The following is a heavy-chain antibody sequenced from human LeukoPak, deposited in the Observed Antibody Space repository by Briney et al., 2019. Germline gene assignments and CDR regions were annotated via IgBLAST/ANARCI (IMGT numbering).Heavy chain of an antibody. CDR1: GGSIRSSYYY. CDR3: VRERSFFGENY. CDR2: ISYSGST. Sequence: PSETLSLTCTVSGGSIRSSYYYCAWIRQPPGKGLEWIGSISYSGSTNYDPSLKSRVTISVDTSKNQFSLQLSSVTAADTAFYYCVRERSFFGENYWGQGTLVTVSS. J-gene: IGHJ4*02. V-gene: IGHV4-39*02. D-gene: IGHD3-10*01.